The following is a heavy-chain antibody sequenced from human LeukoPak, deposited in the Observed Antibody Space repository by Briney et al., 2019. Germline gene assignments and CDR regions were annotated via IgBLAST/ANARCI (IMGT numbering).Heavy chain of an antibody. Sequence: PSETLSLTCDVSGVSISGYYCTWIRQSPGKGLEWIGYILYSGSTNNNPSLKGRVTVSVDTSKNQFSLRLTSVTTADTAVYYCAAGDKSLIQFDYWGQGTLVTVSS. CDR2: ILYSGST. CDR3: AAGDKSLIQFDY. CDR1: GVSISGYY. V-gene: IGHV4-59*01. J-gene: IGHJ4*02. D-gene: IGHD5-24*01.